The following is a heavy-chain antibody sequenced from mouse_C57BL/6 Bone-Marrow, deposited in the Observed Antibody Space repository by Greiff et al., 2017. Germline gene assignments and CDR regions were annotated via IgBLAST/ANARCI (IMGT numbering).Heavy chain of an antibody. CDR1: GYTFTSYD. V-gene: IGHV1-85*01. J-gene: IGHJ2*01. CDR3: EREELIYYYGRNYENY. CDR2: IYPRDGST. Sequence: QVHVQQSGPELVKPGASVKLSCKASGYTFTSYDINWVKPRPGQGLEWIGWIYPRDGSTKYNEKFKGKATWTVDTSSSTACMELHSLTTEDSAVYLCEREELIYYYGRNYENYWGEGTTMTVST. D-gene: IGHD1-1*01.